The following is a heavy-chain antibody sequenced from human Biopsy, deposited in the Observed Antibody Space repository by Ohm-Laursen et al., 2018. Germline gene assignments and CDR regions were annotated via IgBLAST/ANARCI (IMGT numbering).Heavy chain of an antibody. CDR2: IYDRGST. CDR1: ADSVSSGSFY. D-gene: IGHD6-19*01. Sequence: SETLSLTCTVSADSVSSGSFYWTWLRQPPGQGPEYIGYIYDRGSTANYNPSLESRVTMSVDMPKNQFSLKLSSVTAADTAIYYCARGMRSSGWPYFDSWGQGTLVTVSS. J-gene: IGHJ4*02. V-gene: IGHV4-61*01. CDR3: ARGMRSSGWPYFDS.